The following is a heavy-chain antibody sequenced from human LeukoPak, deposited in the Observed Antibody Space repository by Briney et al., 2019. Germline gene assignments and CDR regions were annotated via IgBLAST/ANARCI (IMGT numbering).Heavy chain of an antibody. CDR2: ISAYNGNT. D-gene: IGHD6-13*01. CDR3: ARDRRIAAAGKHYAFDI. CDR1: GHTFTSYG. Sequence: GASVKVSCKASGHTFTSYGISWVRQAPGQGLEWMGWISAYNGNTNYAQKLQGRVTMTTDTSTSTAYMELRSLRSDDTAVYYCARDRRIAAAGKHYAFDIWGQGTMVTVSS. J-gene: IGHJ3*02. V-gene: IGHV1-18*01.